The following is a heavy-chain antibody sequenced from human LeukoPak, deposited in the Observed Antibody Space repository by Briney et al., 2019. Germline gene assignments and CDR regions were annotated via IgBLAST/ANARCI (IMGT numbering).Heavy chain of an antibody. CDR2: ISSDRSNK. D-gene: IGHD2-2*01. J-gene: IGHJ4*02. CDR3: ARGLGYCSSTSCQIDY. V-gene: IGHV3-30*04. Sequence: GGSLRLSCAASGFTFSTYPMHWVRQAPGKGLEWVAVISSDRSNKYYAASVKGRLTISRDNSNNTVYLQMNSLRAEDTAVYYCARGLGYCSSTSCQIDYWGQGTLVTVSS. CDR1: GFTFSTYP.